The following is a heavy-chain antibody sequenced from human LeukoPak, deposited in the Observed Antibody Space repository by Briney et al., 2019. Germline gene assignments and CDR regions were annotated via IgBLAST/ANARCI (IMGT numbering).Heavy chain of an antibody. CDR1: GFTFSSYW. CDR3: AKASGQFDSNDAFDI. CDR2: INKDGIYT. J-gene: IGHJ3*02. D-gene: IGHD3-9*01. Sequence: GGSLRLSCAASGFTFSSYWMHWVRQAPGKGLVWVSRINKDGIYTYNADSVKGRFTISRDNSKKTMYLQMKSLRGEDTAVYYCAKASGQFDSNDAFDIWGQGTVVTVSS. V-gene: IGHV3-74*01.